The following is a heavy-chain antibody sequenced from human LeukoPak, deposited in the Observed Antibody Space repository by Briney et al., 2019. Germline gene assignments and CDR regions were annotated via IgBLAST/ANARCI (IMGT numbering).Heavy chain of an antibody. V-gene: IGHV3-64*01. J-gene: IGHJ2*01. CDR2: ISSNGRSI. Sequence: GGSLRLSCAASGFTFSSYAMHWVRQSPGKELEYVSAISSNGRSIHYANSVEGRFTISRDKSQNTLYLQMDSLRAEDMAVYYCARDTCGCGSGWHLYWYFDLWGRGTLVTVSS. CDR1: GFTFSSYA. CDR3: ARDTCGCGSGWHLYWYFDL. D-gene: IGHD6-19*01.